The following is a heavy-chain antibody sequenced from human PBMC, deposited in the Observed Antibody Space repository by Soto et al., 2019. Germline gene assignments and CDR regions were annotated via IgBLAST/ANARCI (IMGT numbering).Heavy chain of an antibody. V-gene: IGHV4-59*02. J-gene: IGHJ6*02. CDR2: INYSGST. Sequence: SETLSLTCTVSGGSVSNYYWTWIRQPPGKGLEWISYINYSGSTDHSPSLKSRVTISLDTSKNQFSLRLISVTAADTAVYYCARLAPRYRIRDYNYHSLDFWGQGTTVTVSS. CDR3: ARLAPRYRIRDYNYHSLDF. CDR1: GGSVSNYY. D-gene: IGHD1-20*01.